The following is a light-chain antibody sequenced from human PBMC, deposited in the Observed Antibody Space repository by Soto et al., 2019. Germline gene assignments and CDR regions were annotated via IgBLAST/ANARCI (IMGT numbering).Light chain of an antibody. J-gene: IGKJ1*01. CDR3: HQYGSPPRT. CDR1: QSVSTY. Sequence: ILLTQSPSTLSLSPGESATLSCRASQSVSTYLAWYQQKPGQAPXLLIYDASNMVTGIPSRFSGSGSGTDLTLTISRXEPEDFEVYYCHQYGSPPRTFGQGTKVDIK. CDR2: DAS. V-gene: IGKV3-20*01.